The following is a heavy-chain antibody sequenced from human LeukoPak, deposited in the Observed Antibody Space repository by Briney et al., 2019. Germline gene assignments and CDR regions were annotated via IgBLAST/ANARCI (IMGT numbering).Heavy chain of an antibody. V-gene: IGHV4-38-2*01. D-gene: IGHD3-10*01. J-gene: IGHJ5*02. CDR3: ANYGSGRQDTNWFDP. CDR2: VYRDGNT. CDR1: GYSISSGYY. Sequence: SETLSLTCSVSGYSISSGYYWGWIRQPPGKGLEWVANVYRDGNTYYSPSLESRVTISVDTSKNLFSLKLSSVTAADTAVYYCANYGSGRQDTNWFDPWGQGTLVTVSS.